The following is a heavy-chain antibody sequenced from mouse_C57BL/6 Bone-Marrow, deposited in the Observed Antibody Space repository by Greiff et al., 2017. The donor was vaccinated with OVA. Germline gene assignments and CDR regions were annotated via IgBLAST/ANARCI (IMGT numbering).Heavy chain of an antibody. CDR3: TFYYDCSRRMDY. V-gene: IGHV14-4*01. Sequence: VQLQQSGAELVRPGASVKLSCTASGFNIKDDYMHWVKQRPEQGLEWIGWIDPETGDTEYASKVQGKATITADTSSNTAYLQLSSLTSEDTAVYYCTFYYDCSRRMDYWGQGTAVTVAS. CDR2: IDPETGDT. J-gene: IGHJ4*01. CDR1: GFNIKDDY. D-gene: IGHD1-1*01.